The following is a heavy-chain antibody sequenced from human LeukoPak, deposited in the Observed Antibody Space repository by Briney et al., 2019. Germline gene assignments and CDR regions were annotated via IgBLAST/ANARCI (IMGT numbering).Heavy chain of an antibody. CDR2: MNPNSGNT. Sequence: GASVKVSCKASGYTFTSYDINWVRQATGQGLEWMGWMNPNSGNTGYAQKFHGRVTITRNTSISTAYMELSSLRSEDTAVYYCARAPAPAAPFGYWGQGTLVTVSS. CDR3: ARAPAPAAPFGY. D-gene: IGHD2-2*01. J-gene: IGHJ4*02. CDR1: GYTFTSYD. V-gene: IGHV1-8*03.